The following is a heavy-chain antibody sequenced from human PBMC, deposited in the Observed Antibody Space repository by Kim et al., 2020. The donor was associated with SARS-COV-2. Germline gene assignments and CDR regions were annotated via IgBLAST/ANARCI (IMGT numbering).Heavy chain of an antibody. CDR3: ARGGDGGVSY. Sequence: ASVKVSCKASGYTITSYYMHWVRQAPGQGLEWVGIINPSGGRTNYAQKFQGRVTMTRDTSTSTAYMELSSLRSEDTAVYYCARGGDGGVSYWGQGTLLTVSS. D-gene: IGHD3-16*01. V-gene: IGHV1-46*01. CDR2: INPSGGRT. CDR1: GYTITSYY. J-gene: IGHJ4*02.